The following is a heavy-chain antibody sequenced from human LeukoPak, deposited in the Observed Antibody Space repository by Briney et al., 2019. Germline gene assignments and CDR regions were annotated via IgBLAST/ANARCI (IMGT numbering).Heavy chain of an antibody. CDR3: ASLGYCSGGSCYHDAFDI. D-gene: IGHD2-15*01. CDR1: GGTFSSYA. CDR2: IIPIFGTA. Sequence: ASVKVSCKASGGTFSSYAISWVRQAPGQGLEWMGGIIPIFGTANYAQKFQGRVTITTDESTSTAYMELSSLRSEDMAVYYCASLGYCSGGSCYHDAFDIWGQGTMVTVSS. V-gene: IGHV1-69*05. J-gene: IGHJ3*02.